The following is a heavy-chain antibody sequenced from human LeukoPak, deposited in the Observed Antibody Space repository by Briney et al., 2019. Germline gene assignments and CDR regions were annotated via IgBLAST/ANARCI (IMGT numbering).Heavy chain of an antibody. CDR3: ARRHYDISTGYPFDY. CDR1: GYSFTSYW. V-gene: IGHV5-10-1*01. CDR2: IDPTDSYT. Sequence: HGESLKISCKGSGYSFTSYWIFWVRQMPGKGLEWMGRIDPTDSYTNYSPSFQGHVTISADKSISTAYLQWNSLKASDTAMCYRARRHYDISTGYPFDYWGQGTLVTVSS. J-gene: IGHJ4*02. D-gene: IGHD3-9*01.